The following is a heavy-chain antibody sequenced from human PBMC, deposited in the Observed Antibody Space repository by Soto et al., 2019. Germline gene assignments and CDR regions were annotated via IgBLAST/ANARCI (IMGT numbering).Heavy chain of an antibody. CDR3: ARPLYSYGPMDV. V-gene: IGHV1-46*01. Sequence: ASVKVSCKASGNTFPSYYIHWGQRAPGQGLEWMGIINPSGGSTSYAQKFQGRVTMTRDTSTSTVYMELSSLRSEDTAVYYCARPLYSYGPMDVWGQGTTVTAP. CDR1: GNTFPSYY. J-gene: IGHJ6*02. D-gene: IGHD5-18*01. CDR2: INPSGGST.